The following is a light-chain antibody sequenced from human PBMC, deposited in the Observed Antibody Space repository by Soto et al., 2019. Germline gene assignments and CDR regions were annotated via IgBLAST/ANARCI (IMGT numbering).Light chain of an antibody. CDR2: RDS. Sequence: SYELTQPLSVSVALGQTARITCGGNNIGSKNVHWYQQKPGQAPVLVIYRDSNRHSGIPERFSGSNSGNTATLTISRAQAGDEADYYCQVWDSSTFWVFGGGTKLTVL. CDR1: NIGSKN. CDR3: QVWDSSTFWV. J-gene: IGLJ3*02. V-gene: IGLV3-9*01.